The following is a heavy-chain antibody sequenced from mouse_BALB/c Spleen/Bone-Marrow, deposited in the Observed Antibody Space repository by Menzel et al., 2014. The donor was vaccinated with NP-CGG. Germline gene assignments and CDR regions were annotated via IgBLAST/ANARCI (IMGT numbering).Heavy chain of an antibody. CDR2: ISSGGSYT. D-gene: IGHD3-1*01. CDR3: VRDSSGYFDY. Sequence: EVQLVESGGGLVKPGGSLKLSCAASGFTFSYYAMSWVRQSPEKRLEWVAEISSGGSYTYYPDTVTGRFTISRDNAKNTLYLEMSSLRSEDTTKYYCVRDSSGYFDYWGQGTTLTVSS. CDR1: GFTFSYYA. J-gene: IGHJ2*01. V-gene: IGHV5-9-4*01.